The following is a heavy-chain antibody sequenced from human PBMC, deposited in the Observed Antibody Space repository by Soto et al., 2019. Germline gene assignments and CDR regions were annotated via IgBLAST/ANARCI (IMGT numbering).Heavy chain of an antibody. CDR1: GCNIRSGGYY. D-gene: IGHD6-19*01. CDR3: ARGVIAVAGNDNWFDP. J-gene: IGHJ5*02. Sequence: TLSLTSTFSGCNIRSGGYYWSWIRQHPGKGLEWIGYIYYSGSTYYNPSLKSRVTISVDTSKNQFSLKLSSVTAADTAVYYCARGVIAVAGNDNWFDPWGQGTLVTVSS. V-gene: IGHV4-31*03. CDR2: IYYSGST.